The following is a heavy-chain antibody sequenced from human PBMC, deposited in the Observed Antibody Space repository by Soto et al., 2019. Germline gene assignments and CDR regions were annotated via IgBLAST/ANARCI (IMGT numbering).Heavy chain of an antibody. D-gene: IGHD2-21*02. Sequence: PGGSLRLSCAASGFTFSSYGMHWVRQAPGKGLEWVAVISYDGSNKYYADSVKGRFTISRDNSKNTLYLQMNSLRAEDTAVYYCAKVGGYCGGDCHIPSYFDYWGQGTLVTVSS. J-gene: IGHJ4*02. V-gene: IGHV3-30*18. CDR2: ISYDGSNK. CDR1: GFTFSSYG. CDR3: AKVGGYCGGDCHIPSYFDY.